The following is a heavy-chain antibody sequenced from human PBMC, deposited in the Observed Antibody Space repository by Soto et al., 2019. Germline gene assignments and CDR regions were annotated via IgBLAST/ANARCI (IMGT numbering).Heavy chain of an antibody. CDR1: GDSINSGEYY. CDR2: IYYSGII. J-gene: IGHJ5*02. Sequence: QVQLQESGPGLVTPSQTLSLTCTVSGDSINSGEYYWSWIRQHPGKGLEWIGYIYYSGIISYNPSLRSRVGISIDTSKNQFSLRLASVTAADTAFYYCARWFTTGRGWFAPWGQGTLVTVSS. D-gene: IGHD3-22*01. V-gene: IGHV4-31*03. CDR3: ARWFTTGRGWFAP.